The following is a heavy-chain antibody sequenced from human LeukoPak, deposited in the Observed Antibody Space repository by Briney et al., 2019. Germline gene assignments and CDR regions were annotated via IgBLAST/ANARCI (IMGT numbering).Heavy chain of an antibody. CDR1: GFTFSRYT. CDR2: ITGGSGTYI. V-gene: IGHV3-21*01. Sequence: GGSLRLSCAASGFTFSRYTMNWVRQAPGKVLEWVSSITGGSGTYIYYADSVKGRFTISRDNAKTSLYLQMNSLRAEDTALYYCARDLSGVTGYTYGRGIDYWGQGTLVTVSS. CDR3: ARDLSGVTGYTYGRGIDY. D-gene: IGHD5-18*01. J-gene: IGHJ4*02.